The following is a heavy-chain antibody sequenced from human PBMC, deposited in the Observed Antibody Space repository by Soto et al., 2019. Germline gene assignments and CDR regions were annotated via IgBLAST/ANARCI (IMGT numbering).Heavy chain of an antibody. CDR1: GDTFKNCV. CDR3: AAKLGLRKVSVV. CDR2: IIPLFGTT. V-gene: IGHV1-69*01. J-gene: IGHJ6*02. D-gene: IGHD7-27*01. Sequence: QVQVVQSGVEVRRPGSSVKVSCKASGDTFKNCVISWVRQAPGQGLAWMGGIIPLFGTTDFAQRVQGRLTITTEEPTTTAPMELSRLRTEDTATYYCAAKLGLRKVSVVWDQGTTVIVYS.